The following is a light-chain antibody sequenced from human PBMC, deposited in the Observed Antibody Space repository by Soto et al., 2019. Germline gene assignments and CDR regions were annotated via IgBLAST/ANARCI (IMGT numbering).Light chain of an antibody. V-gene: IGKV1-17*01. J-gene: IGKJ1*01. CDR3: LQHNAHPWT. CDR2: RAS. Sequence: DFQMTQSPSTLSASVGDRVTITCRASQGIRSYLVWYQQRPGTAPKVLISRASRLHTGVPSRVSGSGSGTEFTLTITSLEPEDFATYYCLQHNAHPWTFGQGTKVDIK. CDR1: QGIRSY.